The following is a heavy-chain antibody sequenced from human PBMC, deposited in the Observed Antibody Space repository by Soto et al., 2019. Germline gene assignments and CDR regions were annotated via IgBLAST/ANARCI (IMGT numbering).Heavy chain of an antibody. CDR1: GFTFSNAW. CDR3: TTAGYVVVVAADAFDI. CDR2: IKSKTDGGTT. J-gene: IGHJ3*02. V-gene: IGHV3-15*01. D-gene: IGHD2-15*01. Sequence: GGSLRLSCAASGFTFSNAWMSWVRQAPGKGLEWVGRIKSKTDGGTTDYAAPVKGRLTISRDDSKNTLYLQMNSLKTEDTAVYYCTTAGYVVVVAADAFDIWGQGTMVTVSS.